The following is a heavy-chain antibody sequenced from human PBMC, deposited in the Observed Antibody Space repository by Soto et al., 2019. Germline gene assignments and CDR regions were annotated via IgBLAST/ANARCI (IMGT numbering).Heavy chain of an antibody. CDR3: AKEGLGDCGGDCYSAFDY. CDR1: GFTFSSYA. D-gene: IGHD2-21*02. CDR2: ISGSGGST. J-gene: IGHJ4*02. Sequence: GGSLRLSGAASGFTFSSYAMSWVRQAPGKGLEWVSAISGSGGSTYYADSVKGRFTISRDNSKNTLYLQMNSLRAEDTAVYYCAKEGLGDCGGDCYSAFDYWGQGTLVTVSS. V-gene: IGHV3-23*01.